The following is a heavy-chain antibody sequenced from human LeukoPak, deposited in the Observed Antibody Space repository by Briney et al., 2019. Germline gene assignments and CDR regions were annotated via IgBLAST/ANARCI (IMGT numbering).Heavy chain of an antibody. Sequence: SETLSLTCTVSGGSISSYYWSWIRQPPGKGLEWIGYIFYTGTTYYNPSLKSRVTISLDTSKNQFSLKLSSVTAADTAVYYCARTTEAHSWRTRYYDYYMDVWGKGTTVTVSS. J-gene: IGHJ6*03. CDR3: ARTTEAHSWRTRYYDYYMDV. V-gene: IGHV4-59*01. CDR2: IFYTGTT. D-gene: IGHD6-13*01. CDR1: GGSISSYY.